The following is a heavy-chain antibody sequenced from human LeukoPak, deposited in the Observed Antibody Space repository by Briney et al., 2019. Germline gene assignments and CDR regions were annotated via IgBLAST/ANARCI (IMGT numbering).Heavy chain of an antibody. CDR2: IYASGST. J-gene: IGHJ3*02. CDR3: AREGYYDSSGYGAFDI. V-gene: IGHV4-61*02. D-gene: IGHD3-22*01. CDR1: GGSISSGSYY. Sequence: PSQTLSLTCTVSGGSISSGSYYWSWIRQPAGKGLEWIGRIYASGSTYYNPSLKSRVTISLDTSKNQFSLKLSAVTAADTAVYYCAREGYYDSSGYGAFDIWGQGTMVTVSS.